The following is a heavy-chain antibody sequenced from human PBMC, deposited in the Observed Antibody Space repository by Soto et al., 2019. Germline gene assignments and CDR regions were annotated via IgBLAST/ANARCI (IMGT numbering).Heavy chain of an antibody. CDR3: ARMYYEILTGYYPGWFDP. Sequence: PSETLSLTCSVTGGSISSSTYYWGWIRQPPGKGLEWLGSTHYSGSTYYNPSLKSRVTISVDTPKNQFSLKLSSVIAADTAIYYCARMYYEILTGYYPGWFDPWGQGTLVTVSS. CDR1: GGSISSSTYY. CDR2: THYSGST. V-gene: IGHV4-39*01. J-gene: IGHJ5*02. D-gene: IGHD3-9*01.